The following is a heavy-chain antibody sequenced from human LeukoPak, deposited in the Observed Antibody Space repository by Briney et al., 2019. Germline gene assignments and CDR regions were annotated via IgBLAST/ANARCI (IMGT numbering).Heavy chain of an antibody. Sequence: SVTVSCKASGGTFSSYAISWVRQAPGQGLEWMGGIIPIFGTANYAQKFQGRVTITADESTSTAYMELSSLRSEDTAVYYCARGAGSCGYSYGSSCFGIDYWGQGTLVTVSS. CDR2: IIPIFGTA. D-gene: IGHD5-18*01. CDR3: ARGAGSCGYSYGSSCFGIDY. J-gene: IGHJ4*02. V-gene: IGHV1-69*13. CDR1: GGTFSSYA.